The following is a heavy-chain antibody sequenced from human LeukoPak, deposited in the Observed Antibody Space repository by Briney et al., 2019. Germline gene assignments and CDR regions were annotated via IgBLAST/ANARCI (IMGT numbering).Heavy chain of an antibody. D-gene: IGHD2-21*01. CDR1: AFTFSSYA. Sequence: GGSLRLSCAASAFTFSSYAMNWVRQAPGKGLEWVSTISDGGGSTYYADSVKGRFTISRDSSKNTLFLQMNRLRPEDAAVYYCAKAPVTTCRGAYCYPFDYWGQGTLVTVSS. CDR3: AKAPVTTCRGAYCYPFDY. V-gene: IGHV3-23*01. CDR2: ISDGGGST. J-gene: IGHJ4*02.